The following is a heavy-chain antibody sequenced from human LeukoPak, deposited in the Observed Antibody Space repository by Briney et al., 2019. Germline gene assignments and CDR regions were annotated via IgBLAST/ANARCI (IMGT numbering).Heavy chain of an antibody. CDR1: GFTFSSYS. J-gene: IGHJ3*02. Sequence: GGSLRLSCAASGFTFSSYSMNWVRQAPGTGLEWVSSISSSGSNIYYGDSVKGRFTISRDNAKNSLYLQMNSLRAEDTAVYYCARDTYDILTGYYKWAFDIWGQGTMVTVSS. V-gene: IGHV3-21*01. CDR2: ISSSGSNI. D-gene: IGHD3-9*01. CDR3: ARDTYDILTGYYKWAFDI.